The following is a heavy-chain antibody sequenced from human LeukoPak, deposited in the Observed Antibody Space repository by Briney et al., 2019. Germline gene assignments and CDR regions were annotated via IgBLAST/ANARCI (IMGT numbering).Heavy chain of an antibody. CDR3: AKDSSYYDSSGTGNAFDV. D-gene: IGHD3-22*01. J-gene: IGHJ3*01. CDR2: ISWNSGSI. CDR1: GFTFSSYG. Sequence: GGSLRLSCAASGFTFSSYGMHWVRQAPGKGLEWVSGISWNSGSIGYADSVKGRFTISRDNAKNSLYLQMNSLRAEDTALYYCAKDSSYYDSSGTGNAFDVWGQGTMVTVSS. V-gene: IGHV3-9*01.